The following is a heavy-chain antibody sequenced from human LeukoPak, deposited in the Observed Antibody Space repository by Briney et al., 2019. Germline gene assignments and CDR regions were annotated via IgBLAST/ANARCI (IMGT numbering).Heavy chain of an antibody. CDR3: ARETRAYGSGNLDY. V-gene: IGHV4-59*12. J-gene: IGHJ4*02. D-gene: IGHD3-10*01. CDR1: GGSISSYY. Sequence: PSETLSLTCTVSGGSISSYYWSWIRQPPGKGLEWIGYIYYSGSTNYNPSLKSRVTISVDTSKNQFSLKLSSVTAADTAVYYCARETRAYGSGNLDYWGQGTLVTVSS. CDR2: IYYSGST.